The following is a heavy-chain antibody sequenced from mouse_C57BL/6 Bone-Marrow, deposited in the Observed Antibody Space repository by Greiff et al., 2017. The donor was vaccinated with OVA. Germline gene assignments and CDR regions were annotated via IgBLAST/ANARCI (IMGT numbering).Heavy chain of an antibody. J-gene: IGHJ2*01. CDR3: TRGADY. V-gene: IGHV1-15*01. CDR1: GYTFTDYE. Sequence: QVQLKESGAELVRPGASVTLSCKASGYTFTDYEMHWVKQTPVHGLEWIGAIDPETGGTAYNQKFKGKAIPTADKSSSTAYMELRSLTSEDSAVYYCTRGADYWSQGTTLTVSS. CDR2: IDPETGGT.